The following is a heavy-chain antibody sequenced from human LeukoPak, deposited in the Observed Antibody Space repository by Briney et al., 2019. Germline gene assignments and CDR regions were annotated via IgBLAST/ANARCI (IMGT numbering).Heavy chain of an antibody. CDR1: GNSFGDYY. D-gene: IGHD4-23*01. J-gene: IGHJ6*03. V-gene: IGHV4-4*07. CDR2: IYTSGST. CDR3: ARLHYGGNYGYYYYYMDV. Sequence: SETLSLTCTVSGNSFGDYYWSWIRQPAGKGLEWIGRIYTSGSTYYNPSLKSRVTISVDTSKNQFSLKLSSVTAADTAVYYCARLHYGGNYGYYYYYMDVWGKGTTVTISS.